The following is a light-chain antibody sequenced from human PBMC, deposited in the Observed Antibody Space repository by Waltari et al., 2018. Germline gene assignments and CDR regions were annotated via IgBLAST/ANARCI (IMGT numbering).Light chain of an antibody. CDR3: QQYYDTPYA. CDR2: WAS. J-gene: IGKJ2*01. CDR1: QSLLFTSNNKNY. Sequence: DIVMTQSPDSLPLSLGERATISCKSSQSLLFTSNNKNYLAWYQHKTEQPPKLLIYWASTRESGVPERFSGSGSGTDFSLTITSLQAEDVAVYYCQQYYDTPYAFGQGTRLDIK. V-gene: IGKV4-1*01.